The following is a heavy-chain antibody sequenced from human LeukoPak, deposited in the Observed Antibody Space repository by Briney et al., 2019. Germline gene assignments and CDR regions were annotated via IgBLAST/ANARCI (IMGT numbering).Heavy chain of an antibody. CDR3: SAGDVFDI. CDR1: GFTFSSYG. V-gene: IGHV3-7*01. J-gene: IGHJ3*02. Sequence: GGSLRLSCAASGFTFSSYGMHWVRQAPGKGLEWVANINQDESVEQYADSVKGRFTITRDNGKNSLYLQMNSLRAEDTAVYYCSAGDVFDIWGQGTMVTVSS. CDR2: INQDESVE.